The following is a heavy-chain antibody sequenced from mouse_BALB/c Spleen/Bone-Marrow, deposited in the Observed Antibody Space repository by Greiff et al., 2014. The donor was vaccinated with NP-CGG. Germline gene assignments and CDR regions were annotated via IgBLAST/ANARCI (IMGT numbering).Heavy chain of an antibody. J-gene: IGHJ4*01. CDR1: GYTFTNYN. V-gene: IGHV1S135*01. CDR2: IDPYSGGS. D-gene: IGHD1-1*01. CDR3: ARRVYYDYYAMDY. Sequence: EVQLVESGPELVKPGASVKVSCKASGYTFTNYNMYWVKQSHGKSLEWIGYIDPYSGGSRYNQNFKGKATLTVDKPSSTAYMHLNSLTSEDSAVYYCARRVYYDYYAMDYWGQGTSVTVSS.